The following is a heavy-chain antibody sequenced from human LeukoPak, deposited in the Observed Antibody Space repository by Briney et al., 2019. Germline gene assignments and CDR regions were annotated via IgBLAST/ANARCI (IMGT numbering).Heavy chain of an antibody. V-gene: IGHV4-59*08. CDR1: GASITSY. Sequence: SETMSLTCNVSGASITSYWTWLRQSPGKGLEWIGYMYHTESANYHPSLKSRVTISIDTSKNQVSLKMRSVTAADTVVYYCASAPFVYGPNRFDYWGQGTLVTVSS. CDR3: ASAPFVYGPNRFDY. CDR2: MYHTESA. J-gene: IGHJ4*02. D-gene: IGHD3-10*01.